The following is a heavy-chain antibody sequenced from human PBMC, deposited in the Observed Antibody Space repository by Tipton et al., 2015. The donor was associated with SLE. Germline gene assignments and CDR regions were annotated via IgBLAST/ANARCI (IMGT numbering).Heavy chain of an antibody. CDR1: GFTFSSYV. D-gene: IGHD3-22*01. CDR2: ISGTGGGGHS. V-gene: IGHV3-23*01. CDR3: ARDDDSSGYDGRGDAFDI. J-gene: IGHJ3*02. Sequence: SLRLSCAASGFTFSSYVMTWVRQAPGKGLEWVSSISGTGGGGHSYYADSVKGRFTISRDNSKNTMYVQMNSLRPEDTAVYYCARDDDSSGYDGRGDAFDIWGQGTMVTVSS.